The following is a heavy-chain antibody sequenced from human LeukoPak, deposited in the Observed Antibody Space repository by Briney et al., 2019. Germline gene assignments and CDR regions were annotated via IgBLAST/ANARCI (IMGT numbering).Heavy chain of an antibody. CDR2: IYYSGST. CDR1: GGSISSYY. D-gene: IGHD6-13*01. Sequence: PSETLSLTCTVSGGSISSYYWSWIRQPPGKGLEWIGYIYYSGSTNYNPSLKSRVTISVDTSKNQFSLKLSSVTAADTAVYYCATARPYSSSWCRFDYWGQGTLVTVSS. J-gene: IGHJ4*02. V-gene: IGHV4-59*01. CDR3: ATARPYSSSWCRFDY.